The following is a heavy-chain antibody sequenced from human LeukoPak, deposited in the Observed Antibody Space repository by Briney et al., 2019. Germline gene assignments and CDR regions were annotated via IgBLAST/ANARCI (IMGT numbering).Heavy chain of an antibody. CDR2: IIPIFGTA. V-gene: IGHV1-69*06. CDR1: GGTFSSYA. D-gene: IGHD3-3*01. CDR3: ARDNTRLEWTAWFDP. J-gene: IGHJ5*02. Sequence: ASVKVSCKASGGTFSSYAISWVRQAPGQGLEWMGGIIPIFGTANYAQKFQGRVTITADKSTSTAYMELSSLRSEDTAVYYCARDNTRLEWTAWFDPWGQGTLVTVSS.